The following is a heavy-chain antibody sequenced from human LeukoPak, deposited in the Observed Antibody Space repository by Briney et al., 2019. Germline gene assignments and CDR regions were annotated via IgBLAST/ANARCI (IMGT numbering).Heavy chain of an antibody. V-gene: IGHV3-74*03. CDR3: TRDRYPTAREFDY. J-gene: IGHJ4*02. Sequence: PGGFLRLSCAASGFTFSKYWMHWVRQAPGKGLVWVSRLDTDGSDTTYADSVKGRFTISRDNAKNTLYLQMNNLRAEDTAMYYCTRDRYPTAREFDYWGQGTLVTVSS. CDR2: LDTDGSDT. CDR1: GFTFSKYW. D-gene: IGHD3-16*02.